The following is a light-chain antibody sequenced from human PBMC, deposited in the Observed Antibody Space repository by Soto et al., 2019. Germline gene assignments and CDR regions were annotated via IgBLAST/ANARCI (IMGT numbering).Light chain of an antibody. CDR2: GAS. CDR3: QQYGGSPLYT. CDR1: QSVSSSY. Sequence: EIVLTQSPGTQSLSPGERATLSCRASQSVSSSYLAWYQQKPGQAPRLLIYGASSRATGIPDRFSGSGSGTDFTLTISRLEPEDFAVYYCQQYGGSPLYTFGQGTKVEIK. V-gene: IGKV3-20*01. J-gene: IGKJ2*01.